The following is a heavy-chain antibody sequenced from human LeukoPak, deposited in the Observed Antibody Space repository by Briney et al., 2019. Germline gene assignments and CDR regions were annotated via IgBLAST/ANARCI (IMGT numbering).Heavy chain of an antibody. Sequence: SETLSLTCTVSGGSISTDYWSWIRQPPGKGLEWIGYIYNSGSTNYNPSLKSRVTISVDTSKNQFSLKLSSVTAADTAVYYCARGRRLFMIFGGSFDPWGQGTLVTVS. D-gene: IGHD3/OR15-3a*01. V-gene: IGHV4-59*01. CDR3: ARGRRLFMIFGGSFDP. CDR1: GGSISTDY. CDR2: IYNSGST. J-gene: IGHJ5*02.